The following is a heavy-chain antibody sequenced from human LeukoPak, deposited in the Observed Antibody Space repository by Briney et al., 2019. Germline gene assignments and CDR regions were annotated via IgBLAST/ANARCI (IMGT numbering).Heavy chain of an antibody. CDR3: ARDSYSRSLGL. CDR1: GYTSSDYY. D-gene: IGHD1-26*01. V-gene: IGHV1-2*02. CDR2: FNPNSGGT. Sequence: ASVKVSCKASGYTSSDYYIYWVRQAPGQGLEWMGWFNPNSGGTNYAQKFQGRVTMTSDTSISTAYMELSRLRSDDTAVYYCARDSYSRSLGLWGQGTLVTVSS. J-gene: IGHJ4*02.